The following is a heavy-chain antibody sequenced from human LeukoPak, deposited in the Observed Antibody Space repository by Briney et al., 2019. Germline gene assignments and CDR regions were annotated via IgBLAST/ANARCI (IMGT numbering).Heavy chain of an antibody. CDR3: ARDMTTVTTQGDFGY. V-gene: IGHV1-46*01. D-gene: IGHD4-17*01. CDR1: GYTFTSYY. Sequence: GASVKVSCKASGYTFTSYYMHWVRQAPGQGLEWMGIINPSGGSTSYAQKFQGRVTMTRDTSTSTVYMELSSMRSEDTAVYYCARDMTTVTTQGDFGYWGQGTLVTVSS. J-gene: IGHJ4*02. CDR2: INPSGGST.